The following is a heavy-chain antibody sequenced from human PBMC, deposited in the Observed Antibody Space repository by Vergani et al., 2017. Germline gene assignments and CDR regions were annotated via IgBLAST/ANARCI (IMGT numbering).Heavy chain of an antibody. J-gene: IGHJ4*02. CDR2: IWFDGDNK. CDR3: VRDRRPEVVNIFDY. CDR1: GFTFRNHG. V-gene: IGHV3-33*01. Sequence: QVQLVESGGGVVQPGKSLRLSCAASGFTFRNHGMHWVRQAPGKGTEWLAVIWFDGDNKYYADSVKGRFTIARDNSKNTLFLQMNSLRAEDTAVYYCVRDRRPEVVNIFDYWGRGTLVTVSS. D-gene: IGHD4-23*01.